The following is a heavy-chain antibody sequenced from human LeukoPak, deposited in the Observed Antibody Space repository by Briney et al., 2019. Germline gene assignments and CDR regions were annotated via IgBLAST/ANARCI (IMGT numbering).Heavy chain of an antibody. Sequence: SETLSLTYTVSGGSISSSSYYWGWIRQPPGKGLEWIGSIYYSGSTYYKPSLKSRVTISVDTSKNQFSLKLSSVTAADTAVYYCASPYSSSLAFDIWGQGTMVTVSS. CDR2: IYYSGST. J-gene: IGHJ3*02. D-gene: IGHD6-6*01. CDR3: ASPYSSSLAFDI. CDR1: GGSISSSSYY. V-gene: IGHV4-39*01.